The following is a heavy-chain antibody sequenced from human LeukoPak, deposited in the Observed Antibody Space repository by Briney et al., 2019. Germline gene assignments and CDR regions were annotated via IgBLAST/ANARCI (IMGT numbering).Heavy chain of an antibody. V-gene: IGHV4-30-2*01. CDR2: IYHSGST. CDR1: GGSHSSGGYS. Sequence: SETLSLTCAVSGGSHSSGGYSLSWIREPPGKGLEWIVYIYHSGSTYYNPSLKSRVAISVDRSKNQFSLKLSSVTAADTAVYYCARGYCSSTSCYGYFDYWGQGTLVTVSS. J-gene: IGHJ4*02. D-gene: IGHD2-2*01. CDR3: ARGYCSSTSCYGYFDY.